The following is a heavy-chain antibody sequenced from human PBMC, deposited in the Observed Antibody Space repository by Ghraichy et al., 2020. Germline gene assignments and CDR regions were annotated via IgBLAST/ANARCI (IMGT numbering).Heavy chain of an antibody. D-gene: IGHD2-21*01. V-gene: IGHV4-34*01. CDR2: INHSGST. J-gene: IGHJ4*02. Sequence: LSLTCAVYGGSFSGYFWTWIRQPPGKGLEWIGEINHSGSTNYNPSLKSRVTISVDTSKNQFSLKLSSVTAADTAVYYCARGGIGGDSYWGQGTLVTVSS. CDR3: ARGGIGGDSY. CDR1: GGSFSGYF.